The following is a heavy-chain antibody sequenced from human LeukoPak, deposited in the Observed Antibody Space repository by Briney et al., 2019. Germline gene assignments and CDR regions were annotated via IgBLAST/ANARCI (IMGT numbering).Heavy chain of an antibody. V-gene: IGHV4-34*01. CDR2: INHSGNT. CDR1: GGSFTDYY. J-gene: IGHJ3*02. CDR3: ARLYGRHAFDI. Sequence: KPSETLSLTCAVYGGSFTDYYWSWIRQPPGKGLEWIGEINHSGNTNYNPSLKSRVTISVDTSKNQFSLKLSSLTAADTAVYYCARLYGRHAFDIWGQGTMVTVSS. D-gene: IGHD2-8*01.